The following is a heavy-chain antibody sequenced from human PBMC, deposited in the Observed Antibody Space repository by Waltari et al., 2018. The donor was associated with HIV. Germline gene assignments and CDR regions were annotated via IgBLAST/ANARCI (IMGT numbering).Heavy chain of an antibody. CDR2: MDYSGNT. CDR1: GGSINTISYN. J-gene: IGHJ6*02. V-gene: IGHV4-39*01. D-gene: IGHD2-2*01. Sequence: QLQLQESGPGMVKPSETLSLTCSVSGGSINTISYNWGWIRQPPGKGLEWIGTMDYSGNTYSDPSLKSRVTISVDTSKNQFSLKLSSVTAADTAVYYCARPIVVGALGYGMDVWGQGTTVTVSS. CDR3: ARPIVVGALGYGMDV.